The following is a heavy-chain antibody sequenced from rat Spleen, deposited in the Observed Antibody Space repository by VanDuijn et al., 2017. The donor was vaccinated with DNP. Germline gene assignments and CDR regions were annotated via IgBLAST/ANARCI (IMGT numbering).Heavy chain of an antibody. J-gene: IGHJ2*01. CDR2: ISYNGGSS. V-gene: IGHV5-22*01. CDR3: ARRYYGSYFDY. Sequence: EVQLVESGGGLVQPGRSLTLSCAASGFTFSDYYMDWVRQAPKKGLEWVAYISYNGGSSYYGDSVKGRFTISRDNAESTLYLQMNSLRSEDMATYYCARRYYGSYFDYWGQGVMVTVSS. D-gene: IGHD1-6*01. CDR1: GFTFSDYY.